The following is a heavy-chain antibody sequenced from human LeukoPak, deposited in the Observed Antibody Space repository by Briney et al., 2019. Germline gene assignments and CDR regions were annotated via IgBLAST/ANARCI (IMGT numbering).Heavy chain of an antibody. Sequence: SQTLSLTCAISGNSVSSNSDAWHWIRQSPSRGLELLGRTYYRSQWFNDYAVSVKSRITISPDTSKNQFSLHLNSVTPEDTAVYYCARENHGFVTWGQGILVTVSS. V-gene: IGHV6-1*01. CDR2: TYYRSQWFN. CDR1: GNSVSSNSDA. J-gene: IGHJ5*02. D-gene: IGHD2-2*03. CDR3: ARENHGFVT.